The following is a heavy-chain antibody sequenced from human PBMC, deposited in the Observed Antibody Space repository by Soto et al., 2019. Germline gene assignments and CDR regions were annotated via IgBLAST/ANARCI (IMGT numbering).Heavy chain of an antibody. Sequence: QVQLQESGPGLVKPSQTLSLTCTVSGDSISSGGYYWSWIRQHPGKGLEWIGYIFYGGSTYYNPSLKSRVTISVDTSKNQFSLKLSSVTVADTAVYYCARDGTIVAGGMDVWGQGTTVTVSS. D-gene: IGHD1-1*01. CDR3: ARDGTIVAGGMDV. CDR1: GDSISSGGYY. J-gene: IGHJ6*02. V-gene: IGHV4-31*03. CDR2: IFYGGST.